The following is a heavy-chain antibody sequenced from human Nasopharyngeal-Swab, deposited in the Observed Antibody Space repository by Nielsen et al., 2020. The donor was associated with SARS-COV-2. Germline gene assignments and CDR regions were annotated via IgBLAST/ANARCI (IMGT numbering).Heavy chain of an antibody. J-gene: IGHJ5*02. V-gene: IGHV1-2*06. Sequence: ASVKVSCKASGYTFTGYYMHWLRQAPAQGLEWMGRINPNSGGTNYAQKFQGRVTMTRDTSISTAYMELSRLRSDDTAVYYCATTLQWLVTNWFDPWGQGTLVTVSS. CDR2: INPNSGGT. D-gene: IGHD6-19*01. CDR1: GYTFTGYY. CDR3: ATTLQWLVTNWFDP.